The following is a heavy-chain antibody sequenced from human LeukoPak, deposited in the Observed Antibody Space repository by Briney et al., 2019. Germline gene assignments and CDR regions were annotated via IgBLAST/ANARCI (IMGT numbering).Heavy chain of an antibody. CDR1: GFTFSSYE. Sequence: GGSLRLSCAASGFTFSSYEMNWVRQASGKGLEWVSYLSSSGSTIYYADAVKDRYTISRDNAKNSLYLQMNSLRAENTAVYYCAREPGFCTNGVCYTRAFDYWGQGTLVTVSS. V-gene: IGHV3-48*03. J-gene: IGHJ4*02. CDR3: AREPGFCTNGVCYTRAFDY. D-gene: IGHD2-8*01. CDR2: LSSSGSTI.